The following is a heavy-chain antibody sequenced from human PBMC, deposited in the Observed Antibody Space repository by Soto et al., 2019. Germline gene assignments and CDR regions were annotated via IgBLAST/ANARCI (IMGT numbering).Heavy chain of an antibody. CDR3: ARDSSPSYSSRWYDAFDI. CDR1: GFTFSSYW. J-gene: IGHJ3*02. V-gene: IGHV3-7*05. D-gene: IGHD6-13*01. Sequence: EVQLVESGGGLVQPGGSLRLSCAASGFTFSSYWMTWVRQAPGKGLEWVANIKQDESKRYYVASVEGRFTISRDNAKNSLFLQMNSLRAEDTAVYYCARDSSPSYSSRWYDAFDIWGQGTMVTVSS. CDR2: IKQDESKR.